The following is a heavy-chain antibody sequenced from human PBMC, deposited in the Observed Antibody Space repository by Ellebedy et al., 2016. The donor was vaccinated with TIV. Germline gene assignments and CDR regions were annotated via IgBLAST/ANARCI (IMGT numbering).Heavy chain of an antibody. CDR3: ARESDLGSIGAGFDY. J-gene: IGHJ4*02. V-gene: IGHV3-33*01. Sequence: PGGSLRLSCAASGFTFSAYGLHWVRQAPGKWLEWVAVIWRDGSREIYADSVKGRFTISRDNSKNTVFLQMNSLRAEDTAVYYCARESDLGSIGAGFDYWGQGDLVTVSS. CDR1: GFTFSAYG. CDR2: IWRDGSRE. D-gene: IGHD3-3*01.